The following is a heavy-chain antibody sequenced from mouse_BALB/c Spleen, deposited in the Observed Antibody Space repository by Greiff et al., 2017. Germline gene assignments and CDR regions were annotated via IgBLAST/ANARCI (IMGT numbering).Heavy chain of an antibody. Sequence: LVESGAELVKPGASVKLSCTASGFNIKDTYMHWVKQRPEQGLEWIGRIDPANGNTKYDPKFQGKATITADTSSNTAYLQLSSLTSEDTAVYYCARGDGSRYFDYWGQGTTLTVSS. CDR2: IDPANGNT. J-gene: IGHJ2*01. D-gene: IGHD1-1*01. CDR1: GFNIKDTY. V-gene: IGHV14-3*02. CDR3: ARGDGSRYFDY.